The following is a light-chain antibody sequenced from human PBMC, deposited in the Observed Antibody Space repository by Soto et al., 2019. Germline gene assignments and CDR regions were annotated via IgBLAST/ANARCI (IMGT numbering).Light chain of an antibody. CDR1: HSVDIY. Sequence: EVVLTQSPDTLALSPGDRATLSCRTSHSVDIYLAWYQQKPGQAPRLLIYDASNRATGIPARFSGSGSGTDFTLTISSLEPEDFAVYYCQQRKFWPPLTFGGGTKVELK. V-gene: IGKV3-11*01. CDR2: DAS. CDR3: QQRKFWPPLT. J-gene: IGKJ4*01.